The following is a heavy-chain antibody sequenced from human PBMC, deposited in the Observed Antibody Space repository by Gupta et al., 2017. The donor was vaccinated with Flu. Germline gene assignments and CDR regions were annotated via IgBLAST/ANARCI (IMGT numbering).Heavy chain of an antibody. V-gene: IGHV3-23*01. CDR3: AKASDSSGYYYYYYGMDV. J-gene: IGHJ6*02. CDR1: GFTFSSYA. D-gene: IGHD3-22*01. Sequence: EVQLLESGGGLVQPGGSLRLSCAASGFTFSSYAMSWVRQAPGKGLEWVSAISGSGGSTYYADSVKGRFTISRDNSKNTLYLQMNSLRAEDTAVYYCAKASDSSGYYYYYYGMDVWGQGTTVTVSS. CDR2: ISGSGGST.